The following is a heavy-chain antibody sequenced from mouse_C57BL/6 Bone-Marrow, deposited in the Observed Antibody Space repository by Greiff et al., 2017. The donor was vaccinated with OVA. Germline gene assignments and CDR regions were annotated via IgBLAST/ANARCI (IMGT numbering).Heavy chain of an antibody. CDR2: ISDGGSYT. J-gene: IGHJ1*03. V-gene: IGHV5-4*01. CDR3: ARDLVYWYFDV. Sequence: EVMLVESGGGLVKPGGSLKLSCAASGFTFSSYAMSWVRQTPEKRLEWVATISDGGSYTYYPDNVKGRFTISRDNAKNNLYLQMSHLKSEDTAMYYCARDLVYWYFDVWGTGTTVTVSS. D-gene: IGHD2-12*01. CDR1: GFTFSSYA.